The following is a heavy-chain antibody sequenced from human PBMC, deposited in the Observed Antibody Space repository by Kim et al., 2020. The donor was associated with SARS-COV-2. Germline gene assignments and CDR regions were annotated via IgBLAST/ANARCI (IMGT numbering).Heavy chain of an antibody. Sequence: TPSLKSRVTISVDTSKNQFSLKLSSVTAADTAVYYCARLRYYGSGRPLDYWGQGTLVTVSS. V-gene: IGHV4-39*01. CDR3: ARLRYYGSGRPLDY. D-gene: IGHD3-10*01. J-gene: IGHJ4*02.